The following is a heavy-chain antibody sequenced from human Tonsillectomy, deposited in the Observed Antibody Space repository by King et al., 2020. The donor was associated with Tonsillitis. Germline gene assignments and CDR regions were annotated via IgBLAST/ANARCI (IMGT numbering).Heavy chain of an antibody. D-gene: IGHD2-8*01. J-gene: IGHJ4*02. CDR1: GYTFTGYY. CDR2: INPNNGGT. V-gene: IGHV1-2*02. CDR3: ARDASRGFGMGVLRAYFDY. Sequence: VPLVASGAEVKKPGASVKVSCKASGYTFTGYYIHWVRQAPGQGLEWMGWINPNNGGTNYEQKFQGRATMTRDTSISTVYMELTRLRSDDTAVYYCARDASRGFGMGVLRAYFDYWGQGTLVTVSS.